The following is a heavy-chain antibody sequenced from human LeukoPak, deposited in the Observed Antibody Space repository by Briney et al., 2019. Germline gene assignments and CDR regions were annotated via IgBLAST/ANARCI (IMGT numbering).Heavy chain of an antibody. CDR1: GFTFSSYG. CDR3: AKDFSSWSYYYMDV. Sequence: GGSLRLSCAASGFTFSSYGMHWDRQAPGKGLEWVAFIRYDGSNKYYADSVKGRFTISRDNSKNTLYLQMNSLRAEDTAVYYCAKDFSSWSYYYMDVWGKGTTVTISS. CDR2: IRYDGSNK. J-gene: IGHJ6*03. V-gene: IGHV3-30*02. D-gene: IGHD6-13*01.